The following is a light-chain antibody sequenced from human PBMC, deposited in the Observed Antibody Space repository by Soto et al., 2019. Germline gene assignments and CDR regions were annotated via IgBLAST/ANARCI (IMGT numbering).Light chain of an antibody. J-gene: IGLJ1*01. CDR1: SSDVGGYNY. CDR2: EVS. CDR3: GSYRSSSTPYV. V-gene: IGLV2-14*01. Sequence: QSAVTQPASVSGSPGQSITISCTGTSSDVGGYNYVSWYQQHPGKAPKLVIYEVSNRPSGFSDRFSASKSGNTASLTISGLQPEDEADYYCGSYRSSSTPYVFGTGTKVTVL.